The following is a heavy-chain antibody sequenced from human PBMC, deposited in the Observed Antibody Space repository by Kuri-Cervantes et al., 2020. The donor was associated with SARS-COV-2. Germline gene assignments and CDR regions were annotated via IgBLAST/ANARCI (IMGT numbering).Heavy chain of an antibody. V-gene: IGHV1-2*04. CDR2: INPNSGGT. J-gene: IGHJ6*02. Sequence: ASVKVSCKASADTFSDYYIYWVRQAPGQGLEWMGWINPNSGGTNYAQKFQGWVTMTRDTSIDTAYMELSRLRSDDMAVYYCARGMVRGIIQYYYYPMDVWGQGTTVTVSS. CDR3: ARGMVRGIIQYYYYPMDV. CDR1: ADTFSDYY. D-gene: IGHD3-10*01.